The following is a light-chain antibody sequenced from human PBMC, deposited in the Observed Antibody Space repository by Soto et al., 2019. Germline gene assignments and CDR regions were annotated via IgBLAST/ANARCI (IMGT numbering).Light chain of an antibody. Sequence: EIVVTPSPCALSLYPRERAHLYCMASQSVSSSYLAWYQQKPGQAPRLLIYGASSRATGIPDRFSGSGSGTDFTLTISRLEPEDFAVYYCQQYGSSCWTFGQGTKVDIK. CDR3: QQYGSSCWT. CDR1: QSVSSSY. J-gene: IGKJ1*01. CDR2: GAS. V-gene: IGKV3-20*01.